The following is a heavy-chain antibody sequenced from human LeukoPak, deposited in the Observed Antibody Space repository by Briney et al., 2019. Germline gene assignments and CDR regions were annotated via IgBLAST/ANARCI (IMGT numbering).Heavy chain of an antibody. D-gene: IGHD1-26*01. CDR2: IYYSGST. Sequence: SETLSLTCTVSGGSISSSSYYWGWIRQPPGKGLEWIGSIYYSGSTNYNPSIKSRVTISVDTSKNQFSLKLSSVTAADTAVYYCARQDAGSYSEWFDPWGQGTLVTVSS. J-gene: IGHJ5*02. V-gene: IGHV4-39*01. CDR1: GGSISSSSYY. CDR3: ARQDAGSYSEWFDP.